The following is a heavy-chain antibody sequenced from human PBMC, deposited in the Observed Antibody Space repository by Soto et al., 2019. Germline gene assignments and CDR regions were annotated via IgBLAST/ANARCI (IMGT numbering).Heavy chain of an antibody. D-gene: IGHD6-13*01. Sequence: WGSLRLSCAASGFTFSSYAMSWVRQAPGKGLEWVSAISGSGGSTYYADSVKGRFTISRDNSKNTLYLQMNSLRAEDTAVYYCAKWIAAQRYYYYGMDVWGQGTTVTVSS. V-gene: IGHV3-23*01. CDR3: AKWIAAQRYYYYGMDV. CDR1: GFTFSSYA. J-gene: IGHJ6*02. CDR2: ISGSGGST.